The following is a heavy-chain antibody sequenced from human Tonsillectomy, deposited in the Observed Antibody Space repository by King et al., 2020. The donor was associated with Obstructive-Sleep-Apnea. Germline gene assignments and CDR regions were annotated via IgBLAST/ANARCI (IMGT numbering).Heavy chain of an antibody. CDR3: AGGVRSASGSYYLPFDY. V-gene: IGHV3-30*04. D-gene: IGHD3-10*01. CDR1: GFTFSSYA. J-gene: IGHJ4*02. Sequence: VQLVESGGGVVQPGRSLRLSCAASGFTFSSYAMHWVRQAPGKGLEWVALISYYGSTKYYADSLKGRFTISRDNTKNTLYLQMNSLRAEDTAVYYCAGGVRSASGSYYLPFDYWGQGTLVTVSS. CDR2: ISYYGSTK.